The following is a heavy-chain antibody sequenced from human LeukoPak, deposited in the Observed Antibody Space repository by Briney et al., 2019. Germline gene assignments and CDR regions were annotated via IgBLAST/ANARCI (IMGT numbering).Heavy chain of an antibody. CDR1: GGSISSGGYS. V-gene: IGHV4-30-2*01. CDR3: ARDRGHYYDSSGYAFDI. J-gene: IGHJ3*02. CDR2: IYHSGST. D-gene: IGHD3-22*01. Sequence: SQTLSLTCAVSGGSISSGGYSWSWIRQPPGKGLEWIGYIYHSGSTYYNPSLESRVTISVDRSKNQFSLKLSSVTAADTAVYYCARDRGHYYDSSGYAFDIWGQGTMVTVSS.